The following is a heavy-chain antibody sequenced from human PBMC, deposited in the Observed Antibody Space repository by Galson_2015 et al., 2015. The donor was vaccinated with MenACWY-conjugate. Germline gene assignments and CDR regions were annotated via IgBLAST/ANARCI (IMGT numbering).Heavy chain of an antibody. V-gene: IGHV3-30-3*01. J-gene: IGHJ4*02. CDR3: AREGNDYDFWSTYYYYFDY. D-gene: IGHD3-3*01. CDR2: ISEGGNNK. Sequence: SLRLSCAASGFTFSTYVVHWVRQAPGKGLEWVAVISEGGNNKNYADSVKGRFTISRDNSKNTLYLQMNTLRAEDTAVYYCAREGNDYDFWSTYYYYFDYWGQGTLVTVSS. CDR1: GFTFSTYV.